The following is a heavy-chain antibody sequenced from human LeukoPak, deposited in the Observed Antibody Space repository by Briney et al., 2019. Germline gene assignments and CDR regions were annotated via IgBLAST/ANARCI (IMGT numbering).Heavy chain of an antibody. J-gene: IGHJ4*02. D-gene: IGHD3-10*01. CDR2: IYYSGST. CDR3: AGRYGSGNLH. Sequence: SETLSLTCTVSGGSISSSSYYWGWLRQPPGKGLEWIGSIYYSGSTYYNPSLKSRVTISVDTSKNQFSLKLSSVTAADTAVYYCAGRYGSGNLHWGQGTLVTVSS. CDR1: GGSISSSSYY. V-gene: IGHV4-39*01.